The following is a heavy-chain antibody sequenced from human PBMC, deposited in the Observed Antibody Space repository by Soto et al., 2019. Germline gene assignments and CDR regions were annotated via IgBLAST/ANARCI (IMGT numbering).Heavy chain of an antibody. CDR2: IYYSEST. J-gene: IGHJ1*01. D-gene: IGHD3-22*01. Sequence: SETLSLTCPVSGGSISNSSYYWGWIRRPPGKGLEWIGYIYYSESTYYNPSLKSRVTISVDTSKNQFSLKLSSVTAADTAVYYCAIYDSSGSRGFQHWGQGTLVTVSS. V-gene: IGHV4-30-4*01. CDR3: AIYDSSGSRGFQH. CDR1: GGSISNSSYY.